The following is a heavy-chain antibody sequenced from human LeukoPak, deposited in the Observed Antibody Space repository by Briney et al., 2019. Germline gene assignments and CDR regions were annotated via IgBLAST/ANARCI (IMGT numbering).Heavy chain of an antibody. CDR2: IKSKTDGGTA. CDR3: TAPWGSGSPRSDMDV. CDR1: GFTFSNAW. J-gene: IGHJ6*03. Sequence: GGSLRLSCAASGFTFSNAWMSWVRQAPGKGLEWVGRIKSKTDGGTADYAAPVKGRFTISRDDSKNTLYLQMNSLKTEDTAVYYCTAPWGSGSPRSDMDVWGKGTTVTVSS. V-gene: IGHV3-15*01. D-gene: IGHD3-10*01.